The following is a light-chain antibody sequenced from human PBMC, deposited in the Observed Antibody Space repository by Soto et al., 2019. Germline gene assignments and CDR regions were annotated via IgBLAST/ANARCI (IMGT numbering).Light chain of an antibody. CDR3: SSYTSSSTSYV. CDR2: EVS. CDR1: ISDVGGYNY. V-gene: IGLV2-14*01. J-gene: IGLJ1*01. Sequence: QSLLNQPASVSGSPGQSITISCTGTISDVGGYNYVSWYQQHPGKAPKLMIYEVSNRPSGVSNRFSGSKSGNTASLTISGLQAEDEADYYCSSYTSSSTSYVFGTGTKVTVL.